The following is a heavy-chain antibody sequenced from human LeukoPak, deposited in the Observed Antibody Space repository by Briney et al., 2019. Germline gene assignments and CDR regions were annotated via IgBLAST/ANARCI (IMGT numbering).Heavy chain of an antibody. J-gene: IGHJ4*02. CDR2: ISSSSSYI. CDR3: ARDLEPRHVLRFLEWPPFDY. V-gene: IGHV3-21*04. CDR1: GFTFSSYS. Sequence: GGSLRLSCAASGFTFSSYSMNWVRQAPGKGLEWVSSISSSSSYIYYADSVKGRFTISRDNAKNSLYLQMNSLRAEDTAVYYCARDLEPRHVLRFLEWPPFDYWGQGTLVTVSS. D-gene: IGHD3-3*01.